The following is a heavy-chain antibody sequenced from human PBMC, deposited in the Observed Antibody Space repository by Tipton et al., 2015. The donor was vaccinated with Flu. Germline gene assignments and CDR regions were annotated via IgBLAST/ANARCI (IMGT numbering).Heavy chain of an antibody. V-gene: IGHV3-23*01. Sequence: SLRLSCAASGFTFSSYAMSWVRQAPGKGLEWVSAISGSGGSTYYADSVKGRSTISRDNSKNTLYLQMNSLRAEDTAVYYCAARGEAQQQTNDAFDIWGQGTMVTVSS. D-gene: IGHD6-13*01. CDR1: GFTFSSYA. J-gene: IGHJ3*02. CDR3: AARGEAQQQTNDAFDI. CDR2: ISGSGGST.